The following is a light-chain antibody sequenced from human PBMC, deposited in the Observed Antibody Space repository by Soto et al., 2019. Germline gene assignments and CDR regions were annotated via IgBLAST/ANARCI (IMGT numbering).Light chain of an antibody. J-gene: IGKJ4*01. V-gene: IGKV1-17*03. CDR3: LQHHSYPLT. CDR2: GAS. CDR1: QGIANY. Sequence: DIHMTQSPSAMSASVGGRVTITCRASQGIANYLAWFQQKPGKVPKRLIYGASNLQSGVPSRFSGSGSGTEFTFTISSLQPEDFATYYCLQHHSYPLTFGGGTKVDIK.